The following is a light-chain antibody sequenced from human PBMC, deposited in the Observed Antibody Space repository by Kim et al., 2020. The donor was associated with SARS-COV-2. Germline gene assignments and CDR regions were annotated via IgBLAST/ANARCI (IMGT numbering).Light chain of an antibody. V-gene: IGKV3-11*01. J-gene: IGKJ2*03. CDR3: QQRTNWRYS. CDR1: QGVSNS. CDR2: DAS. Sequence: SVCPGGKAALSWRASQGVSNSLAWYQQKPGQAPRLLIFDASNRATDIPARFSGSGSGTDFTLTISSLEAEDFAVYCCQQRTNWRYSFGQGTKLEI.